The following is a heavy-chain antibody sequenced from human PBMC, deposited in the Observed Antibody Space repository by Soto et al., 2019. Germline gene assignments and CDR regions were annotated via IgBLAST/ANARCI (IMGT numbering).Heavy chain of an antibody. Sequence: QVQLQESGPGLVKPSETLSLTCSVSGGSISTYYWSWIRQSPGKGLEFIGCIFTSGGTNYNPALKSRITISRDTSKNQLSLKLTSVTAADTAVYFCPKLQYTVVTPLDIWGQGTMVTVSS. J-gene: IGHJ3*02. CDR3: PKLQYTVVTPLDI. CDR2: IFTSGGT. V-gene: IGHV4-4*08. D-gene: IGHD1-26*01. CDR1: GGSISTYY.